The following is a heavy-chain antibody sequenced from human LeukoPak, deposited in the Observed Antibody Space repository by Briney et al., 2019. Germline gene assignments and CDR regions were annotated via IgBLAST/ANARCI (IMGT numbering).Heavy chain of an antibody. CDR1: GFTFSSYW. CDR3: ARVPPGPDSSGFFDY. D-gene: IGHD3-22*01. V-gene: IGHV3-7*01. J-gene: IGHJ4*02. Sequence: GGSLRLSCAASGFTFSSYWMSWVRQAPGKGLEWVANIKQDGSEKYYVDSVKGRFTISRDNAKNTLYLQMNSLRAEDTAVYYCARVPPGPDSSGFFDYWGQGTLVTVSS. CDR2: IKQDGSEK.